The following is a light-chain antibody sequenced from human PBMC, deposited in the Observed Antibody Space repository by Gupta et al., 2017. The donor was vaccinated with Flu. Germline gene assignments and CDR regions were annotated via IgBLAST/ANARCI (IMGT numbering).Light chain of an antibody. V-gene: IGKV1-39*01. CDR2: AAS. J-gene: IGKJ2*01. CDR1: QSTSIY. Sequence: PSSLSASVGDRVTLSCRASQSTSIYLNWYQQEPGEAPKLLIFAASTVRGGVPSRFNGSGSGTDFTLTISSRQPEDFATYYCQQSDSSPSTFGQGTXLEIK. CDR3: QQSDSSPST.